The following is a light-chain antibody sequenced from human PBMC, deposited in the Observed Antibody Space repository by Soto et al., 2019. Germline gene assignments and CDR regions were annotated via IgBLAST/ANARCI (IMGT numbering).Light chain of an antibody. Sequence: QSLLTQPRSVSGSPGQSVNLSCAGTSSDVGGYNFVSWYQQHPGKAPRLMIYDVNERPSGVPDRFSGSKSGNTASLTISGLQAEDEADYYCCSYAGTYTFVFGTGTKVTVL. CDR1: SSDVGGYNF. V-gene: IGLV2-11*01. CDR3: CSYAGTYTFV. CDR2: DVN. J-gene: IGLJ1*01.